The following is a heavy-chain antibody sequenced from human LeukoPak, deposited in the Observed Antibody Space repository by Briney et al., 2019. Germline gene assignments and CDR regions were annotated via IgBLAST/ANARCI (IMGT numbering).Heavy chain of an antibody. Sequence: ASVKVSCKASGYIFTDYYMHWVRQAPGQELGWMGRINPNSGGTNYAQKFQGRVTMTRDTSISTAYMELNRLRSDDTAMYYCARGEYSNGYPYRLDFWGQGTLLTVSS. D-gene: IGHD3-16*01. J-gene: IGHJ4*02. CDR1: GYIFTDYY. CDR2: INPNSGGT. CDR3: ARGEYSNGYPYRLDF. V-gene: IGHV1/OR15-1*04.